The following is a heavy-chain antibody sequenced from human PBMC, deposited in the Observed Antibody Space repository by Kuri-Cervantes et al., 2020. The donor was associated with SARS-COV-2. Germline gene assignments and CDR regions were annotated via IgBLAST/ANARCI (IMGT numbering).Heavy chain of an antibody. D-gene: IGHD3/OR15-3a*01. J-gene: IGHJ4*02. CDR1: GYSISSGYY. CDR3: ARLGVVGLGDDY. V-gene: IGHV4-38-2*02. Sequence: GSLRLSCTVSGYSISSGYYWGWIRQPPGKGLEWIGSIYYSGSTYYNPSFKSRLTISVDTTKNHFSLKLSSVTAADTAVYYCARLGVVGLGDDYWGQGTLVTVSS. CDR2: IYYSGST.